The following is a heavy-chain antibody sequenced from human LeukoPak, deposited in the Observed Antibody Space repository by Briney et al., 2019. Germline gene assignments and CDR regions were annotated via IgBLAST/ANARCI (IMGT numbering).Heavy chain of an antibody. CDR1: GGSISSSSYY. J-gene: IGHJ4*02. Sequence: PSETLSLTCTVSGGSISSSSYYWGWIRQPPGKGLEWIGSIYYSGRTYYNPSLKSRVTISVDTSKNQFSLKLSSVTAAGTAVYYCARDNFGGVIVGAFDYWGQGTLVTVSS. V-gene: IGHV4-39*02. CDR2: IYYSGRT. CDR3: ARDNFGGVIVGAFDY. D-gene: IGHD3-16*02.